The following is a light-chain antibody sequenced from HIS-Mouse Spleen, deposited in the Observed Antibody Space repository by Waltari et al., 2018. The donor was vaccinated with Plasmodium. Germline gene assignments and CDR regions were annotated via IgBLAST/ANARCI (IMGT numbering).Light chain of an antibody. CDR2: GNS. V-gene: IGLV1-40*01. Sequence: QSVLTQPPSVSGAPGQRVTISCTGRSSNIGAAYVVHWYQQLPGTAPKLLIHGNSNRPSGVPDRFSGSKSGTSASLAITGLQAEDEADYYCQSYDSSLSGVVFGGGTKLTVL. CDR1: SSNIGAAYV. J-gene: IGLJ2*01. CDR3: QSYDSSLSGVV.